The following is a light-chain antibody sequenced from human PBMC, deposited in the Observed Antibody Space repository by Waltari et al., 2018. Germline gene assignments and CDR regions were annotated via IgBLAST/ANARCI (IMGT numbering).Light chain of an antibody. CDR3: FSFVAANSFV. J-gene: IGLJ1*01. CDR1: SNDIGNYYL. V-gene: IGLV2-23*01. Sequence: QSALTQPASVSGSPGQSITLPCTGPSNDIGNYYLVSWYQQRPGEAPKLLMYGATKRPSGVSNRFSGSKSGKTASLTISGLQTEDEADYYCFSFVAANSFVFGPGTKVTVL. CDR2: GAT.